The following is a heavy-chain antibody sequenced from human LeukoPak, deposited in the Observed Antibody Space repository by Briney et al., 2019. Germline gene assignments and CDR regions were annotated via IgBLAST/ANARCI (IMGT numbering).Heavy chain of an antibody. CDR2: FYVGGAT. V-gene: IGHV3-53*01. J-gene: IGHJ4*02. Sequence: GSLRLSCAVSGFSVTNNYMSWVRQAPGKGLEWVSVFYVGGATYYADSVKGRFTISRDNAKNSLYLQMNSLRDEDTAVYYCARGGTTVVNRYSFDYWGQGTLVTVSS. D-gene: IGHD4-23*01. CDR3: ARGGTTVVNRYSFDY. CDR1: GFSVTNNY.